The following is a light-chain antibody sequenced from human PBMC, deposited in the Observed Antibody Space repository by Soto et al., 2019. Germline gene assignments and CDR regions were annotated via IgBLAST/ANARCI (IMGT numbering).Light chain of an antibody. CDR3: CSYAGSYTYV. CDR1: SSDVGGYNY. J-gene: IGLJ1*01. Sequence: QSALTQPRSVSGSPGQSVTISCTGTSSDVGGYNYVSWYQHHPGKAPKLMIYDVTKRPSGVRDRFSASKSGNTASLTISGLKAEDGVDYYCCSYAGSYTYVLGTGTKPTVL. V-gene: IGLV2-11*01. CDR2: DVT.